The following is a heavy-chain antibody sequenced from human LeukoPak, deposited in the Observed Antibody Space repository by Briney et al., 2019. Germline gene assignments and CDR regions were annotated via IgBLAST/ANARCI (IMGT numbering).Heavy chain of an antibody. D-gene: IGHD3-22*01. V-gene: IGHV5-51*01. J-gene: IGHJ4*02. CDR1: GYSFSSYW. Sequence: GESLKISCKGSGYSFSSYWIGWVRQMPGKGLEWMGIIYPGDSDTRYSPSFQGQVTISADKSISTAYLQWSSLKASDTAMYYCARRADSSGFYSAPDCWGQGTLVTVSS. CDR2: IYPGDSDT. CDR3: ARRADSSGFYSAPDC.